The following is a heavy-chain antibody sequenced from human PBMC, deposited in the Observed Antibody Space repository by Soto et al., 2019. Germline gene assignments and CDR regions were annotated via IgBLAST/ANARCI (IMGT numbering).Heavy chain of an antibody. D-gene: IGHD1-26*01. CDR1: GFTFSSYA. J-gene: IGHJ4*02. CDR3: ARSYSGSYYH. CDR2: ISYDGSNK. V-gene: IGHV3-30-3*01. Sequence: QPGGSLRLSCAASGFTFSSYAMHWVRQAPGKGLEWVAVISYDGSNKYYADSVKGRFTISRDNSKNTLYLQMNSLRAEDTAVYYCARSYSGSYYHWGQGTLVTVSS.